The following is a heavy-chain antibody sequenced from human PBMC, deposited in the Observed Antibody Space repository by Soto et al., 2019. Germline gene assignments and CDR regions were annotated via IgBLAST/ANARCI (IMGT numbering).Heavy chain of an antibody. Sequence: GSLRLSCAASGFTFRACAMTWVRQAPGKGLEWVSTISGSGGSTYYADSVKGRFTISRDNSKNTLYLQMNSLRAEDTAVYYCAKDRVFIVVVPAAMFQYGMDVWGQGTTVTVSS. CDR2: ISGSGGST. D-gene: IGHD2-2*01. CDR3: AKDRVFIVVVPAAMFQYGMDV. V-gene: IGHV3-23*01. J-gene: IGHJ6*02. CDR1: GFTFRACA.